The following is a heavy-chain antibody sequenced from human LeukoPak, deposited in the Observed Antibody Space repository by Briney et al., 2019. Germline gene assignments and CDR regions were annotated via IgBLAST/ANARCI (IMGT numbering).Heavy chain of an antibody. V-gene: IGHV1-8*01. CDR2: MNPNSGNT. CDR3: ARDYSYSSSWSGY. Sequence: GASVKVSCKASGYTFTSYDVNWVRQATGQGLEWMGWMNPNSGNTGYAQKLQGRVTMTTDTSTSTAYMVLRSLRSDDTAVYYCARDYSYSSSWSGYWGQGTLVTVSS. CDR1: GYTFTSYD. D-gene: IGHD6-13*01. J-gene: IGHJ4*02.